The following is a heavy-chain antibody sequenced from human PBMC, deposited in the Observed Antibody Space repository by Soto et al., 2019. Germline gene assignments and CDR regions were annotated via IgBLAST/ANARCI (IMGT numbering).Heavy chain of an antibody. CDR1: GVSFSGYY. CDR3: ARRPDGSDI. CDR2: INHSGST. J-gene: IGHJ3*02. V-gene: IGHV4-34*01. Sequence: SETLSLTCAVSGVSFSGYYWNWIRQTPGKGLEWIGEINHSGSTNYNPSLKSRVTISVDTSKNQFSLKLSSVTAADTAVYYCARRPDGSDIWGQGTMVTVSS.